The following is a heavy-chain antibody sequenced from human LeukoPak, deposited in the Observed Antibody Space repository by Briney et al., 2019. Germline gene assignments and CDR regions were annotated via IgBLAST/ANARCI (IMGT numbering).Heavy chain of an antibody. D-gene: IGHD3-3*01. CDR3: ARDPPLRFRFDP. CDR1: GHTFTSYG. J-gene: IGHJ5*02. V-gene: IGHV1-18*01. Sequence: ASVKVSCKASGHTFTSYGISWVRQAPGQGLEWMGWISAYNGNTNYAQKLQGRVTMTTDTSTSTAYMELRSLRSDDTAVYYCARDPPLRFRFDPWGQGTLVTVSS. CDR2: ISAYNGNT.